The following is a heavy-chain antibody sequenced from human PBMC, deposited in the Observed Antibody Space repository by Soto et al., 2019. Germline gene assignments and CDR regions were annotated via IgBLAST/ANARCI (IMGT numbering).Heavy chain of an antibody. D-gene: IGHD6-6*01. CDR2: LNHSGST. V-gene: IGHV4-34*01. CDR3: ARVDSSSSSGYYYGMDV. Sequence: SETLSLTCAVYGGSFSGYYWSWIRQPPGKGLEWIGELNHSGSTNYNPTLKSRVTISVDTSKNQFSLKLSSVTAADTAVYYCARVDSSSSSGYYYGMDVWGQGTTVTVSS. J-gene: IGHJ6*02. CDR1: GGSFSGYY.